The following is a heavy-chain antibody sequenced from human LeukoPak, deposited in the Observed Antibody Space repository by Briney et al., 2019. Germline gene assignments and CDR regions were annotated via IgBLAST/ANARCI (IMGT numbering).Heavy chain of an antibody. V-gene: IGHV1-2*02. D-gene: IGHD1-26*01. J-gene: IGHJ6*03. CDR3: ARILVGATTGNYYYYHMDV. Sequence: ASVKVSCKASGYTFTGYYMHWVRQAPGQGLEWMGWINPNSGGTNYAQKFQGRVTMTRDTSISTAYMELSRLRSDDTAVYYCARILVGATTGNYYYYHMDVWGKGTTVTVSS. CDR2: INPNSGGT. CDR1: GYTFTGYY.